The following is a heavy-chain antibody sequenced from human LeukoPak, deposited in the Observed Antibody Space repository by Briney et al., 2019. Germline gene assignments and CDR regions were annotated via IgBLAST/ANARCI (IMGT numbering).Heavy chain of an antibody. CDR2: IKQDGSEK. D-gene: IGHD6-13*01. CDR1: GFTFSTYW. Sequence: PGGSLRLSCAASGFTFSTYWMSWVRQAPGKGLEWVANIKQDGSEKYYVDSVKGRFTISRYNAKNSLYLQMNSLRAEDTAMYYCARDSAGNDYWGQGTLVTVSS. V-gene: IGHV3-7*01. J-gene: IGHJ4*02. CDR3: ARDSAGNDY.